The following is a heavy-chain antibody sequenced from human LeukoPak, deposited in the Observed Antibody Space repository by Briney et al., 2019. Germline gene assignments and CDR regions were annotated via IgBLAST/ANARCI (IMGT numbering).Heavy chain of an antibody. D-gene: IGHD5-18*01. CDR3: ARGDVQLWLRYIRRFDP. Sequence: ASVNVSCKASGYTFTSYDINWVRQAPGQGLEWMGWMNPNRGNTDYAQKFQGRVTMTRNTSISTAYMELSSLRSEAPAVYYCARGDVQLWLRYIRRFDPWGQGTLVTVSS. V-gene: IGHV1-8*01. CDR1: GYTFTSYD. J-gene: IGHJ5*02. CDR2: MNPNRGNT.